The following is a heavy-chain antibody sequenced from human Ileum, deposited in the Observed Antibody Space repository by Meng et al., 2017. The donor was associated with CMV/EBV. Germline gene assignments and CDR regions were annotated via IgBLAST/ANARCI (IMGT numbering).Heavy chain of an antibody. J-gene: IGHJ5*02. V-gene: IGHV2-5*02. Sequence: HITLNESGPTLVKPTPTLTLPCTFSGFSLTTNVGSVGWIRQPPGKALEWLALIHGGGGKQYSPSLQSRLTATRDTSKNQVVLTMTNMDPVDTATYYCVHRYSSSSGQVSWGQGTLVTVSS. D-gene: IGHD6-6*01. CDR1: GFSLTTNVGS. CDR2: IHGGGGK. CDR3: VHRYSSSSGQVS.